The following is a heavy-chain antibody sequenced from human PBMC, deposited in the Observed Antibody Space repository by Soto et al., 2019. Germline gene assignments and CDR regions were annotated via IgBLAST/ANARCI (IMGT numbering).Heavy chain of an antibody. CDR3: ARDRDGIAAAGGRYGMDV. CDR2: ISSSSSYI. V-gene: IGHV3-21*01. CDR1: GFTFSSYA. Sequence: PGGSLRLSCAASGFTFSSYAINWVRQAPGKGLEWVSSISSSSSYIYYADSVKGRFTISRDNAKNSLSLQMNSLRAEDTAVYYCARDRDGIAAAGGRYGMDVWGQGTTVTVSS. D-gene: IGHD6-13*01. J-gene: IGHJ6*02.